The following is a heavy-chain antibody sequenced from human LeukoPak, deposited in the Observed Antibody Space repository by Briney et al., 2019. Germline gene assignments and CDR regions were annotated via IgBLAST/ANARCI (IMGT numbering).Heavy chain of an antibody. CDR2: ISWNSGSI. J-gene: IGHJ5*02. CDR3: AKGLDIVVAPAAADA. CDR1: GFTFDDYA. Sequence: GRSLRLSCAASGFTFDDYAMHWVRQAPGKGLEWVSGISWNSGSIGYADSVKGRFTISRDNAKNSLYLQMNSLRAEDTALYYCAKGLDIVVAPAAADAWGQGTLVTVSS. D-gene: IGHD2-2*01. V-gene: IGHV3-9*01.